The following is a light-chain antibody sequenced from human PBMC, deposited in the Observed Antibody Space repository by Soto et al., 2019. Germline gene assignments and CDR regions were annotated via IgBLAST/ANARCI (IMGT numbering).Light chain of an antibody. CDR2: DAS. Sequence: DIQLTQSPSTLSASVGDRVTVTCRASQRIDRYLAWYQQKPGKAPKLLVYDASTLEAGVPSSFSGSGSATEFILTISSLQPDDFATYYCQQYKDGAWTFGQGTRVEIK. V-gene: IGKV1-5*01. J-gene: IGKJ1*01. CDR3: QQYKDGAWT. CDR1: QRIDRY.